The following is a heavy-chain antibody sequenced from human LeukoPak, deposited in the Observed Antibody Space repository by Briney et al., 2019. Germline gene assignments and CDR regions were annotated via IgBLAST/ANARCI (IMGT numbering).Heavy chain of an antibody. CDR1: GYTFTGYY. D-gene: IGHD3-22*01. V-gene: IGHV1-2*02. CDR2: INPNSGGT. Sequence: ASVKVSCKASGYTFTGYYMHWVRQAPGQGLEWMGWINPNSGGTNYAQKFQGRVTMTRDTSISTAYMELSRLRSDDTAVYYCASTDGGTYYYDSRESAFGIWGQGTMVTVSS. CDR3: ASTDGGTYYYDSRESAFGI. J-gene: IGHJ3*02.